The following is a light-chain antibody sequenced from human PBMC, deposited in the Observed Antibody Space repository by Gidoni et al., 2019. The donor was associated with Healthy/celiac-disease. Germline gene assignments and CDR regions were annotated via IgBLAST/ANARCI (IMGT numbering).Light chain of an antibody. CDR1: QGSRND. J-gene: IGKJ1*01. V-gene: IGKV1-6*01. CDR2: AAS. Sequence: AIHITQSPSSLSASVGDRVTITCRSSQGSRNDLGWYQQKPGKAPKLLIYAASRLQSGVPSRFSGSGSGTDFTLTISSLQPEDFATYYCLQDYNYPRTFGQGTKVEIK. CDR3: LQDYNYPRT.